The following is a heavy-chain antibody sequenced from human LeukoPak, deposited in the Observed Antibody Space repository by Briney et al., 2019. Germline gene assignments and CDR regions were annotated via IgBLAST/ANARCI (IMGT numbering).Heavy chain of an antibody. Sequence: GGSLRLSCAASGFTFSSYSMNWVRQAPGKGLEWVSSISSSSSYIYYADSVKGRFTISRDNAKNSLYLQMNSLRAEDTAVYYCARASLLWFGETTPGYWGQGNLVTVSS. CDR1: GFTFSSYS. V-gene: IGHV3-21*01. CDR3: ARASLLWFGETTPGY. J-gene: IGHJ4*02. D-gene: IGHD3-10*01. CDR2: ISSSSSYI.